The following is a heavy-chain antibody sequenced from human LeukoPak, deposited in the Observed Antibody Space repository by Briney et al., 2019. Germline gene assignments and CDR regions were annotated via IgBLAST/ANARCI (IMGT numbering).Heavy chain of an antibody. V-gene: IGHV3-21*01. J-gene: IGHJ4*02. CDR3: ARTDYDILTGYPDY. D-gene: IGHD3-9*01. Sequence: GGSLRLSRAASGFTFSSYSMNWVRQAPGKGLEWVSSISSSSSYIYYADSVKGRFTISRDNAKNSLYLQMNSLRAEDTAVYYCARTDYDILTGYPDYWGQGTLVTVSS. CDR1: GFTFSSYS. CDR2: ISSSSSYI.